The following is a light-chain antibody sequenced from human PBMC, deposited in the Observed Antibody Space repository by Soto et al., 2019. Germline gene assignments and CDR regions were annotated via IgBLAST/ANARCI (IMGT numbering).Light chain of an antibody. CDR1: QTIAIY. CDR3: QQSYNIPQT. J-gene: IGKJ1*01. Sequence: DIQMTQSPSSLSASVGDTVTITCRASQTIAIYLNWYQQKPGKAPNLLIYEASSLQSEVPSRFTGRGSGTDFSLTISSLQPEDFATYYCQQSYNIPQTFGQGTRVEIK. V-gene: IGKV1-39*01. CDR2: EAS.